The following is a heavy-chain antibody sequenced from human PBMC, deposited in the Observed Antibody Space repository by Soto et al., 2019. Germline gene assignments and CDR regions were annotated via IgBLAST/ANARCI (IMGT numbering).Heavy chain of an antibody. D-gene: IGHD5-12*01. CDR2: ISGSGGST. J-gene: IGHJ4*02. CDR1: GFTFSSYA. CDR3: AKIENGYNQFDY. V-gene: IGHV3-23*01. Sequence: RGGYLRLSCAASGFTFSSYAMSWVRQAPGKGLEWVSAISGSGGSTYYADSVKGRFTISRDNAKNTLYLQMNSLRAEDTAVYYCAKIENGYNQFDYWGQGTLVTVSS.